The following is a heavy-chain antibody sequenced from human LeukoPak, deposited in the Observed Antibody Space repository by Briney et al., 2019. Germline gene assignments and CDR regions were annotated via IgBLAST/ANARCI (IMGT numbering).Heavy chain of an antibody. Sequence: GASVKVSCMAFGYTFTSNYMHWVRQAPGQGPEWMGVISPSGGSTTYAQKFQGRVTLTRDMSTSTDYLELSSLRSEDTAVYYCARDGYGDQRPFDYWGQGTLVTVSS. D-gene: IGHD4-17*01. CDR2: ISPSGGST. CDR3: ARDGYGDQRPFDY. CDR1: GYTFTSNY. V-gene: IGHV1-46*01. J-gene: IGHJ4*02.